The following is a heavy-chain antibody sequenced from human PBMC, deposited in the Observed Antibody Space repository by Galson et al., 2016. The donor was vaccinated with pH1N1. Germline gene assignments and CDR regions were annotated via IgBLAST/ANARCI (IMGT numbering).Heavy chain of an antibody. V-gene: IGHV4-61*01. CDR1: GGSVSSGHYY. D-gene: IGHD3-3*01. CDR2: SFYSGTT. J-gene: IGHJ4*02. CDR3: ARERPYDFWGGYFGS. Sequence: ETLSLTCNVSGGSVSSGHYYWSWIRQFPGKGLEWVGYSFYSGTTKYNPSLENRVVISLDTSKNQCTLKLTSVSAADTAVYYCARERPYDFWGGYFGSWGQGILVTVSS.